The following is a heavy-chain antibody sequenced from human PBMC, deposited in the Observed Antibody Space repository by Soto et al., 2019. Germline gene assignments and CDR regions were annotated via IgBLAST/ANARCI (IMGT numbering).Heavy chain of an antibody. Sequence: ASVNLSRTISGYTIPVLPIHWVRQDTGKWLEWMGGFDPEDGETIYAQKFQGRVTMTEDTSTDTAYMELSSLRSEDTAVYYCAKAGPIPYYYYVMAVLGHGTTVSVSS. J-gene: IGHJ6*02. CDR2: FDPEDGET. CDR3: AKAGPIPYYYYVMAV. CDR1: GYTIPVLP. V-gene: IGHV1-24*01. D-gene: IGHD6-19*01.